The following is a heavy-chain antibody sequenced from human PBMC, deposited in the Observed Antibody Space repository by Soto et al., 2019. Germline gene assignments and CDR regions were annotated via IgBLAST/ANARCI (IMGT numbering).Heavy chain of an antibody. CDR2: ISYDGSNK. CDR1: GFTFSSYG. J-gene: IGHJ4*02. V-gene: IGHV3-30*18. CDR3: AKDGSGTIYYYFDY. Sequence: PGGSLRLSCAASGFTFSSYGMHWVRQAPGKGLEWVAVISYDGSNKYYADSVKGRFTISRDNSKNTLYLQMNSLRAEDTAVYYCAKDGSGTIYYYFDYWGQGTLVTVSS. D-gene: IGHD3-10*01.